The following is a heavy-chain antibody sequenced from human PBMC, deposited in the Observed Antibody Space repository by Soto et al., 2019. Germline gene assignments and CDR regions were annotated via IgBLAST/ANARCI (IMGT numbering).Heavy chain of an antibody. CDR3: TKDEAGSPFRY. D-gene: IGHD3-10*01. V-gene: IGHV4-4*02. CDR2: VFHSGIT. CDR1: GGSMKTTNW. Sequence: VQLRESGPGQVKTSGTLSLTCAVSGGSMKTTNWWSWVRQPPAKGLEWIGEVFHSGITRYNPSLKGRATVSVDTSQNQFFLNLASVTAADTAVYYCTKDEAGSPFRYWGQGALVTVSS. J-gene: IGHJ4*02.